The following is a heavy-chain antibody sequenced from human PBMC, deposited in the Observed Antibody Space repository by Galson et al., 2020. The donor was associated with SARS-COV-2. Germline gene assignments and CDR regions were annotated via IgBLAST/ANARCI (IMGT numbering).Heavy chain of an antibody. J-gene: IGHJ4*02. CDR3: AKGLMTHNPHLDS. V-gene: IGHV3-9*01. CDR1: GFNFNNYA. Sequence: SLKISCAASGFNFNNYAMHWVRQAPGKGLEWVSGITWNSDNIAYADSVRGRFTISRDNAKNSLYLQMNSLTTEDTALYYCAKGLMTHNPHLDSWGQGTLVTVSS. CDR2: ITWNSDNI.